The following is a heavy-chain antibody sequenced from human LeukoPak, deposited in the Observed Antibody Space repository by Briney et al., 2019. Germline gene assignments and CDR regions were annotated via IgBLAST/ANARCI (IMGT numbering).Heavy chain of an antibody. J-gene: IGHJ5*02. Sequence: GGSLRLSCAASGFTSSSYWMHWVRQVPGKGLVWVSRISGDGTARDCADSVKGRFTISRDDAKNTVDLQMNSLRGEDTAVYYCVRGRGSYGWFDPWGQGTLVTVSS. CDR3: VRGRGSYGWFDP. D-gene: IGHD3-10*01. V-gene: IGHV3-74*01. CDR2: ISGDGTAR. CDR1: GFTSSSYW.